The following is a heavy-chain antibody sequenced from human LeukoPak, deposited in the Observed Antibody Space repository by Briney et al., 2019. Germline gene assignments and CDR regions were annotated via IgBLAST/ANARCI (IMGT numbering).Heavy chain of an antibody. J-gene: IGHJ5*02. V-gene: IGHV3-48*01. D-gene: IGHD3-22*01. CDR1: GFTFSSYS. Sequence: SGGSLRLSCAASGFTFSSYSMNWVRQAPGKGLEWVSYISSSSSTIYYADSVKGRFTISRDNSKNTLYLQMNSLRAEDTAVYYCAKREDYYDSSGSLNWFDPWGQGTLVTVSS. CDR3: AKREDYYDSSGSLNWFDP. CDR2: ISSSSSTI.